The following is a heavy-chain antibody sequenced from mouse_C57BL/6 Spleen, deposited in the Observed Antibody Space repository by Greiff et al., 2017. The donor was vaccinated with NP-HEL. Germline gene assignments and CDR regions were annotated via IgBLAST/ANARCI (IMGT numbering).Heavy chain of an antibody. Sequence: EVKLMESGGGLVKPGGSLKLSCAASGFTFSSYAMSWVRQTPEKRLEWVATISDGGSYTYYPDNVKGRFTISRDNAKNNLYLQMSHLKSEDTAMYYCARGGSGYRYFDYWGQGTTLTVSS. D-gene: IGHD3-2*02. CDR1: GFTFSSYA. V-gene: IGHV5-4*03. CDR3: ARGGSGYRYFDY. CDR2: ISDGGSYT. J-gene: IGHJ2*01.